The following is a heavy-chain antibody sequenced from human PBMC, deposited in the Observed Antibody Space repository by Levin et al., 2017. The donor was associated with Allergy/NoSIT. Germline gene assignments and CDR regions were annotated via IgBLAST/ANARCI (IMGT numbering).Heavy chain of an antibody. CDR1: GFTFSSYA. CDR2: ISYDGSNK. V-gene: IGHV3-30-3*01. Sequence: GESLKISCAASGFTFSSYAMHWVRQAPGKGLEWVAVISYDGSNKYYADSVKGRFTISRDNSKNTLYLQMNSLRAEDTAVYYCARDYPLAVAGILGGREEWATDYWGQGTLVTVSS. CDR3: ARDYPLAVAGILGGREEWATDY. J-gene: IGHJ4*02. D-gene: IGHD6-19*01.